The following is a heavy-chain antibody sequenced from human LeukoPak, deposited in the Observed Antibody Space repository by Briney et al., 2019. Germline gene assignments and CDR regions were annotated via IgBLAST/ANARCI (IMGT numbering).Heavy chain of an antibody. D-gene: IGHD1-26*01. Sequence: SETLSLTCAVYGGSFSGYYWSWIRQPLGKGLEWIGEINHSGSTNYNPSLKSRVTISVDTSKNQFSLKLSSVTAADTAVYYCASYEWELRSWFDPWGQGTLVTVSS. CDR3: ASYEWELRSWFDP. V-gene: IGHV4-34*01. CDR2: INHSGST. J-gene: IGHJ5*02. CDR1: GGSFSGYY.